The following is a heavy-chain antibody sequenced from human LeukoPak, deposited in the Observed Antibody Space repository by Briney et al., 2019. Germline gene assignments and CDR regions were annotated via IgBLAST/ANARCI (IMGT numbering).Heavy chain of an antibody. V-gene: IGHV1-18*01. Sequence: EASVKVSCKASGYTFTSYGISWVRQAPGQGLEWMGWISAYNGNTNYAQKLQGRVTMTRNTSITTAYMELSSLRSEDTAVYYCARGDHYGSGVTDHWGQGTLVTVSS. CDR2: ISAYNGNT. CDR3: ARGDHYGSGVTDH. D-gene: IGHD3-10*01. J-gene: IGHJ5*02. CDR1: GYTFTSYG.